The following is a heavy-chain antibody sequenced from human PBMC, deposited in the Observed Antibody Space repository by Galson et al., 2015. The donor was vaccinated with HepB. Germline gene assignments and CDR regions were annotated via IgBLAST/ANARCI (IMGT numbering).Heavy chain of an antibody. Sequence: SLRLSCAASGFTFSSYGMHWVRQAPGKGLEWVAVIWCDGSNKYYADSVKGRFTISRDNSKNTLYLQMNSLRAEDTAVYYCARYIVGATHFDYWGQGTLVTVSS. CDR3: ARYIVGATHFDY. J-gene: IGHJ4*02. D-gene: IGHD1-26*01. CDR1: GFTFSSYG. CDR2: IWCDGSNK. V-gene: IGHV3-33*01.